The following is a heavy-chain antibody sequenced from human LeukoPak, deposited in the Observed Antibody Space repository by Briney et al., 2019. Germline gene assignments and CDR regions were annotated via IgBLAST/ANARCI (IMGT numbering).Heavy chain of an antibody. CDR2: IYTSGN. Sequence: PSETLSLTCTVSGDSISNYYWSWIRQPAGKGLEWIGRIYTSGNNYNPSLMSRVTISVDTSKNQFSLKLSSVTAADTAVYYCARAVGITTALFDYWGQGTLVTVSS. D-gene: IGHD1-26*01. V-gene: IGHV4-4*07. J-gene: IGHJ4*02. CDR3: ARAVGITTALFDY. CDR1: GDSISNYY.